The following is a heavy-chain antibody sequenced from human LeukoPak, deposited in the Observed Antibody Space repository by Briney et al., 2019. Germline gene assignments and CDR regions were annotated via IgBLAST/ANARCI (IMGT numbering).Heavy chain of an antibody. D-gene: IGHD6-19*01. CDR3: ARDNRMTAVSAFDY. CDR1: GGSIRSHY. V-gene: IGHV4-59*11. J-gene: IGHJ4*02. CDR2: IHYNGNS. Sequence: SETLSLTCTVSGGSIRSHYWGWIRQSPGKGLEWIGYIHYNGNSNYNPSLKSRLTMSLDTSKNQLSLKLSSVTAADTAVYYCARDNRMTAVSAFDYWGQGALVTVSS.